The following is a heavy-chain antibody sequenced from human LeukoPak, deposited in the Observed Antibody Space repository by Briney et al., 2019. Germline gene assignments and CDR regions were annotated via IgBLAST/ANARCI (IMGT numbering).Heavy chain of an antibody. CDR1: GYTFTSYY. V-gene: IGHV1-46*01. CDR2: INPSGGST. Sequence: ASVKVSFKASGYTFTSYYMHWVRQAPGQGLEWIGIINPSGGSTSYAQKFQGRVTMTRDTSTSTVYMELSSLRSEDTAVYYCARSIVVVVAATLGRFSYGMDVWGQGTTVTVSS. D-gene: IGHD2-15*01. J-gene: IGHJ6*02. CDR3: ARSIVVVVAATLGRFSYGMDV.